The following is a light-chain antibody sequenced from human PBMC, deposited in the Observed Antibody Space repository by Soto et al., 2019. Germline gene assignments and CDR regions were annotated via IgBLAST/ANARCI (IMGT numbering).Light chain of an antibody. CDR2: KAS. CDR3: QQYNDYSLA. J-gene: IGKJ4*01. V-gene: IGKV1-5*03. Sequence: DVQMTQSPSTLSASVGDRVTITCRASQSISSWVAWYQHKPGKAPKLLIYKASSSESGVPSRFSGSGSGTEFTLTISSLQPDDFATYYCQQYNDYSLAFGGGTKV. CDR1: QSISSW.